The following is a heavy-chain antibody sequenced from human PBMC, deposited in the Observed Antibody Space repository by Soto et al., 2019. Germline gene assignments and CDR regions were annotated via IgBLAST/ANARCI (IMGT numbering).Heavy chain of an antibody. CDR1: GFTVSSNY. CDR3: ARGSTTRYYGSGSYLFDY. J-gene: IGHJ4*02. Sequence: GGSLRLSCAASGFTVSSNYMSWVRQAPGKGLEWVSVIYSGGSTYYADSVKGRFTISRDNSKNTLYLQMNSLRAEDTAVYYCARGSTTRYYGSGSYLFDYWGQGTLVTVSS. CDR2: IYSGGST. D-gene: IGHD3-10*01. V-gene: IGHV3-66*01.